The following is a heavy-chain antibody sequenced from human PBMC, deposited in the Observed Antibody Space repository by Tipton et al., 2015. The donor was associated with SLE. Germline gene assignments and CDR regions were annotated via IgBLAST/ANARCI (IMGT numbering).Heavy chain of an antibody. J-gene: IGHJ6*02. CDR1: GFTFSSYS. CDR3: AREPPLRYSMDV. V-gene: IGHV3-21*01. CDR2: ISSSSSYI. Sequence: GSLRLSCAASGFTFSSYSMNWVRQAPGKGLEWVSSISSSSSYIYYADSVKGRFTISRDNAKNSLYLQMNSLRAEDTAVYYCAREPPLRYSMDVWGQGTTVTVSS. D-gene: IGHD3-9*01.